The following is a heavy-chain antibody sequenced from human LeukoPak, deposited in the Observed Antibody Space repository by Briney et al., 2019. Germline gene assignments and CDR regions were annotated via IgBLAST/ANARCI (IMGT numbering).Heavy chain of an antibody. J-gene: IGHJ4*02. CDR1: GGTFSSYT. D-gene: IGHD5-24*01. CDR2: IIPILGIA. CDR3: ARALRDGYNFSDY. V-gene: IGHV1-69*02. Sequence: SVKVSCKASGGTFSSYTISWVRQAPGQGLEWMGRIIPILGIANYAQKFQGRVTITADKSTSTAYMELSSLRSEGTAVYYCARALRDGYNFSDYWGQGTLVTVSS.